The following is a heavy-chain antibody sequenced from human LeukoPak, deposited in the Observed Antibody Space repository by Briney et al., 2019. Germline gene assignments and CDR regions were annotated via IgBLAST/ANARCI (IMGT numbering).Heavy chain of an antibody. J-gene: IGHJ3*01. CDR2: IGASGGDT. CDR1: GFTFSSFA. D-gene: IGHD3-22*01. V-gene: IGHV3-23*01. Sequence: GGSLRLSCAASGFTFSSFAMTWVRQAPGKGLEWVSAIGASGGDTYYTDSVKGRFTISRDNSKNTLYLHMSSLRAEDTAVYFCAKRPRDSSGYYLGAFDGWGQGTTVTVSS. CDR3: AKRPRDSSGYYLGAFDG.